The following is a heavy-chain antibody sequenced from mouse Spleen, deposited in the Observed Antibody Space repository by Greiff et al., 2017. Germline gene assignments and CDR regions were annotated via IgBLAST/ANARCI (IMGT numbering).Heavy chain of an antibody. CDR2: IYPGDGDT. V-gene: IGHV1-80*01. CDR1: GYAFSSYW. Sequence: QVHVKQSGAELVKPGASVKISCKASGYAFSSYWMIWVKQRPGKGLEWIGQIYPGDGDTNYNGKFKGKATLTADKSSSTAYMQLSSLTSEDSAVYFCARGTTVVFDYWGQGTTLTVSS. CDR3: ARGTTVVFDY. D-gene: IGHD1-1*01. J-gene: IGHJ2*01.